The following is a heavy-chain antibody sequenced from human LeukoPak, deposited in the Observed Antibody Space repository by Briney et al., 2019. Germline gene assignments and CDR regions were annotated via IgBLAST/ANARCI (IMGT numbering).Heavy chain of an antibody. D-gene: IGHD1-26*01. J-gene: IGHJ4*02. Sequence: SETLSLTCAVYGDSFTGYYWSWIRQPPGKGLEWIAEINHRGTTHYNPSLKSRVNISADTSKNQFSLHLDSVTAADTAVYYCARSWAGMYYPFYYFDYWGQGTLVTVSS. CDR2: INHRGTT. V-gene: IGHV4-34*01. CDR3: ARSWAGMYYPFYYFDY. CDR1: GDSFTGYY.